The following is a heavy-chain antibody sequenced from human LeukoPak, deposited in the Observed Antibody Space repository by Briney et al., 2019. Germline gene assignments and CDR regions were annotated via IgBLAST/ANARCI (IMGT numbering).Heavy chain of an antibody. J-gene: IGHJ4*02. CDR3: ARDYYDSSGTSFDY. Sequence: GRSLRLSCAASGFTLSSYAMHWVRQAPGKGLEWVAVISYDGSNKYYADSVKGRFTISRDNSKNTLYLQMNSLRAEDTAVYYCARDYYDSSGTSFDYWGQGTLVTVSS. D-gene: IGHD3-22*01. V-gene: IGHV3-30-3*01. CDR2: ISYDGSNK. CDR1: GFTLSSYA.